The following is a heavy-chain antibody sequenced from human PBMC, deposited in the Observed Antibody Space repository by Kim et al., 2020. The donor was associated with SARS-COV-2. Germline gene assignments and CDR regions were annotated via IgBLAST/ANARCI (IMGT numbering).Heavy chain of an antibody. CDR1: GYTFTGYY. V-gene: IGHV1-2*04. CDR2: INPNSGGT. J-gene: IGHJ6*02. Sequence: ASVKVSCKASGYTFTGYYMHWVRQAPGQGLEWMGWINPNSGGTNYAQKFQGWVTMTRDTSISTAYMELSRLRSDDTAVYYCATSGGRHYYYYYGMDVWGQGTTVTVSS. D-gene: IGHD3-10*01. CDR3: ATSGGRHYYYYYGMDV.